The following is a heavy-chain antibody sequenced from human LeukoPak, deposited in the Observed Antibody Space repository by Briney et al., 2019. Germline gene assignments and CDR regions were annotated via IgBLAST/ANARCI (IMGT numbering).Heavy chain of an antibody. CDR2: IYVDGRTT. J-gene: IGHJ4*02. CDR1: GFTFSNYW. V-gene: IGHV3-74*01. Sequence: GGSLRLSCVASGFTFSNYWMHWVRQPPGKGLVWVSRIYVDGRTTNYADSVKGRFTISRDNAKNTVYLEMNSLSVEDTATYYCIRDFRSAGLWGRGTLVTVTS. CDR3: IRDFRSAGL.